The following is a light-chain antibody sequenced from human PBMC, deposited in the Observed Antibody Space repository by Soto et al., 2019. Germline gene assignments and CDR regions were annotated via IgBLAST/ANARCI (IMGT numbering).Light chain of an antibody. CDR2: DGN. V-gene: IGLV2-23*01. CDR1: SSDVGGYNL. Sequence: QSALTQPASVSGSPGQSITISCTGTSSDVGGYNLVSWYQQQPDKAPTLKIFDGNLRPSGCSNRYSGSKFGNTASLTISGLQAEDEGDYYCCSYAGSSTLVFGTGTKLTVL. CDR3: CSYAGSSTLV. J-gene: IGLJ1*01.